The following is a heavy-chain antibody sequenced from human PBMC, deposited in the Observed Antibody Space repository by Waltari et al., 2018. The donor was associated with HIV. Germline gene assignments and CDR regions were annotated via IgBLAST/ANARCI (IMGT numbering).Heavy chain of an antibody. CDR2: IYYSGST. CDR1: GGSISSSSYY. V-gene: IGHV4-39*01. J-gene: IGHJ4*02. D-gene: IGHD5-12*01. Sequence: QLQLQESGPGLVKPSETLSLTCTVSGGSISSSSYYWGWIRQPPGKGLEWIGSIYYSGSTTYNPPLKSRVTISGDTSKNQFSLKLSSVTAADTAVYYCASHNVEMATFDYWGQGTLVTVSS. CDR3: ASHNVEMATFDY.